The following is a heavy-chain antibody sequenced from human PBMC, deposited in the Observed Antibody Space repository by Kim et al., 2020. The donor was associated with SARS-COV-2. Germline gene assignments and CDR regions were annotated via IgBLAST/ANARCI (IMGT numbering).Heavy chain of an antibody. Sequence: GGSLRLSCAASGFTFSSYAMSWVRQAPGKGLEWVSAISGSGGSTYYADSVKGRFTISRDNSKNTLYLQMNSLRAEDTAVYYCAKAPYCSSTSCYFSPLDYWGQGTLVTVSS. CDR2: ISGSGGST. J-gene: IGHJ4*02. D-gene: IGHD2-2*01. CDR1: GFTFSSYA. V-gene: IGHV3-23*01. CDR3: AKAPYCSSTSCYFSPLDY.